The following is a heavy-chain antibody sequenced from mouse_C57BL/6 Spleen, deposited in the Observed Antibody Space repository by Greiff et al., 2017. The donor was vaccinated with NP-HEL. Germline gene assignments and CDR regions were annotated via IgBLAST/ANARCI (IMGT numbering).Heavy chain of an antibody. CDR2: IYPGDGDT. CDR3: ARALYDYLFAY. CDR1: GYAFSSSW. J-gene: IGHJ3*01. Sequence: VQLQQSGPELVKPGASVKISCKASGYAFSSSWMNWVKQRPGKGLEWIGRIYPGDGDTNYNGKFKGKATLTADKSSSTAYMQLSSLTSEDSAVYFCARALYDYLFAYWGQGTLVTVSA. V-gene: IGHV1-82*01. D-gene: IGHD2-4*01.